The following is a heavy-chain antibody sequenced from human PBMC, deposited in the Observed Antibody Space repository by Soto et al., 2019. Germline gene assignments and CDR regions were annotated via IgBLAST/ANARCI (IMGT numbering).Heavy chain of an antibody. J-gene: IGHJ4*02. D-gene: IGHD3-9*01. CDR1: GFSLSTSGVG. CDR3: ARTYYDILTGYRCFDY. CDR2: IYWDDDK. V-gene: IGHV2-5*02. Sequence: SGPTLVNPTQTLTLTCTFSGFSLSTSGVGVGWIRQPPGKALEWLALIYWDDDKRYSPSLKSRLTITKDTSKNQVVLTMTNMDPVDTATYCCARTYYDILTGYRCFDYWGQGTLVTVSS.